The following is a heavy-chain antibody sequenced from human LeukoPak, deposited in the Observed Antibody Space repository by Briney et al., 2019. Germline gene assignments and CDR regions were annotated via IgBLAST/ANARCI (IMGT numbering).Heavy chain of an antibody. CDR3: AREGFDY. V-gene: IGHV3-21*01. CDR2: ISSSSSYI. J-gene: IGHJ4*02. CDR1: GFTFSSYW. Sequence: PGGSLRLSCAASGFTFSSYWMNWVRKAPGKGLEWVSSISSSSSYIYYADSVKGRFTISRDNAKNSLYLKMTGLRAEDPAVYYCAREGFDYWGQGTLDTVSS.